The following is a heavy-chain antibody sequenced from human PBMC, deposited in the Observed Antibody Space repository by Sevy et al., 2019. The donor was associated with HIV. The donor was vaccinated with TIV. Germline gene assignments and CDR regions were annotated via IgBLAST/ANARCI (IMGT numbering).Heavy chain of an antibody. CDR1: GFTFSSYA. V-gene: IGHV3-30-3*01. Sequence: GGYLRLSCAASGFTFSSYAMHWVRQAPGKGLEWVVVISYDGSNKYYADSVKGGFTISRENSKNTLYLQMNRLRAEVTAVYYCARDLGSYYFPYSYYYGMDVWGQGTTVTVSS. CDR2: ISYDGSNK. CDR3: ARDLGSYYFPYSYYYGMDV. D-gene: IGHD1-26*01. J-gene: IGHJ6*02.